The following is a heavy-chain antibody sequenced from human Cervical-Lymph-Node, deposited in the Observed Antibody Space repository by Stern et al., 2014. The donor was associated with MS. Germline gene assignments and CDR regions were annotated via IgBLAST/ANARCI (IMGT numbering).Heavy chain of an antibody. J-gene: IGHJ4*02. CDR3: AKLATYGDRDY. CDR1: GYTFTNYG. Sequence: VQLVESGAEVRKPGASVKVSCKASGYTFTNYGISWVRQSPGQGLEWMGWINTSNGNTNYEQKFQGRVTMTTDTSTNTAYMELGILRSDDAAVYFCAKLATYGDRDYWGQGTVVSVSS. D-gene: IGHD5-24*01. CDR2: INTSNGNT. V-gene: IGHV1-18*01.